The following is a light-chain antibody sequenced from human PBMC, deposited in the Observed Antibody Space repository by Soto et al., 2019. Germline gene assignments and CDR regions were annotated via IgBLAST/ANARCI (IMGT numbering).Light chain of an antibody. V-gene: IGKV1-5*03. Sequence: DIQMTQSPSTLSAYVGDSVSITCRASQIINIWLAWYQQKPGKAPKLLIYKASSLESGVPSRFSGSGSGTEFTLTISSLQPDDFATYYCQQYNDYPYTFGQGTKLEIK. CDR2: KAS. J-gene: IGKJ2*01. CDR1: QIINIW. CDR3: QQYNDYPYT.